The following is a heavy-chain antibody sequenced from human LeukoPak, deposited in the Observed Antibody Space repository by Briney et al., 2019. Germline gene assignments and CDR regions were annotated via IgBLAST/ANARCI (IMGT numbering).Heavy chain of an antibody. D-gene: IGHD6-13*01. J-gene: IGHJ6*03. CDR2: INPNSGGT. Sequence: ASVKVSCKASGYTFTGYYMHWVRQAPGQGLEWMGWINPNSGGTNYAQKFQGRVTMTRDTSISTAYMELSRLRSDGTAMYYCARDLEAAEYYYYYYMDVWGKGTTVTVSS. V-gene: IGHV1-2*02. CDR3: ARDLEAAEYYYYYYMDV. CDR1: GYTFTGYY.